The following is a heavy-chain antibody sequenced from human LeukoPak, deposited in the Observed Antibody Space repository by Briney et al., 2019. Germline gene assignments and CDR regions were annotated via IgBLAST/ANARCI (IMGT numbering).Heavy chain of an antibody. J-gene: IGHJ5*02. CDR2: ISSSSSAI. V-gene: IGHV3-48*04. CDR1: GFTFSSYS. CDR3: ARDFAGGGFDP. D-gene: IGHD2-8*02. Sequence: GGSLRLSCAASGFTFSSYSMNWVRQAPGKGLEWVSYISSSSSAIHYADSVKGRFTISRDNAKNSLSLQMNSLRAEDTAIYYCARDFAGGGFDPWGQGTLVTVSS.